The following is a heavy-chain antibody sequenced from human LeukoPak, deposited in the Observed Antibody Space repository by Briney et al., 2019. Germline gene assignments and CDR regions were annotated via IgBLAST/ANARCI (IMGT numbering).Heavy chain of an antibody. D-gene: IGHD3-9*01. Sequence: ASVKVSCKASGYTFTSYGISWVRQAPGQGLEWMGWISAYNGNTNYAQKLQGRVTITTDTSTSTAYMELRSLRSDDTAVYYCARVRGKLDYDILTGPNWFDPWGQGTLVTVSS. CDR2: ISAYNGNT. V-gene: IGHV1-18*04. J-gene: IGHJ5*02. CDR3: ARVRGKLDYDILTGPNWFDP. CDR1: GYTFTSYG.